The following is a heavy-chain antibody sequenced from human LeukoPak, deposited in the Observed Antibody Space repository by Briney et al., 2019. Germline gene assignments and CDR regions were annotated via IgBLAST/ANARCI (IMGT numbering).Heavy chain of an antibody. CDR2: ISAYNGNT. V-gene: IGHV1-18*01. CDR1: GYTFSSYA. Sequence: ASVKVSCKASGYTFSSYAMNWVRQAPGQGLEWMGWISAYNGNTNYAQKLQGRVTMTTDTSTSTAYMELRSLRSDDTAVYYCARCGYSYEPALGCYFDYWGQGTLVTVSS. CDR3: ARCGYSYEPALGCYFDY. D-gene: IGHD5-18*01. J-gene: IGHJ4*02.